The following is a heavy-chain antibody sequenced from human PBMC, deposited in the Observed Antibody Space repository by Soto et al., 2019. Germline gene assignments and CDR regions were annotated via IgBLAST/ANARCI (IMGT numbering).Heavy chain of an antibody. D-gene: IGHD3-9*01. Sequence: TGGSLRLSCAASGFTFSSYGMHWVRQAPGKGLEWVAVIWYDGSNKYYADSVKGRFTISRDNSKNTLYLQMNSLRAEDTAVYYCARAEYYDILTGYFPYYYGMDVWGQGTTVTVS. J-gene: IGHJ6*02. CDR1: GFTFSSYG. CDR2: IWYDGSNK. CDR3: ARAEYYDILTGYFPYYYGMDV. V-gene: IGHV3-33*01.